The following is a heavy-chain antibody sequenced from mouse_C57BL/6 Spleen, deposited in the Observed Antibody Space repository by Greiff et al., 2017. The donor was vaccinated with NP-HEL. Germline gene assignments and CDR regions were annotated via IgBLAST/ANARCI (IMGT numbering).Heavy chain of an antibody. Sequence: QVQLQQSGPELVKPGASVKISCKASGYAFSSSWMNWVKQRPGKGLEWIGRIYPGDGDTNYNGKFKGKATLTADKSSSTAYMQLSSLTSEDSAVYFCAREGRSSNYFDYWGQGTTLTVSS. J-gene: IGHJ2*01. D-gene: IGHD5-1*01. CDR1: GYAFSSSW. V-gene: IGHV1-82*01. CDR3: AREGRSSNYFDY. CDR2: IYPGDGDT.